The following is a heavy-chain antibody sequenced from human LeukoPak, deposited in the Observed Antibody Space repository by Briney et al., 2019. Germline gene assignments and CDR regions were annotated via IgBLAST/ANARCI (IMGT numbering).Heavy chain of an antibody. V-gene: IGHV3-48*03. CDR1: GFTFSSYE. D-gene: IGHD3-16*01. CDR3: ARDYD. Sequence: PGGSLRLSCVVSGFTFSSYEMTWVRQAPGEGLDWVSYISSSGNAKYYADSVKGRFTISRDNAKNSLYLQMNSLRAEDTAVYYCARDYDWGQGTLVTVSS. J-gene: IGHJ4*02. CDR2: ISSSGNAK.